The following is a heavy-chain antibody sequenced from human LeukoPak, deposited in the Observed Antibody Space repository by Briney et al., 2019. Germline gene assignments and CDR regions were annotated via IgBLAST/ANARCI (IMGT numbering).Heavy chain of an antibody. V-gene: IGHV4-59*08. D-gene: IGHD5-18*01. CDR3: ARHQYGYNLGPFDY. CDR1: GGSISSYY. CDR2: IYYSGST. J-gene: IGHJ4*02. Sequence: SETLSLTCTVSGGSISSYYWSWIRQPPGKGLEWIGYIYYSGSTNYNPSLKSRVTISVDTSKNQFSLKLSSVTAADTAVYYCARHQYGYNLGPFDYWGQGALVTVSS.